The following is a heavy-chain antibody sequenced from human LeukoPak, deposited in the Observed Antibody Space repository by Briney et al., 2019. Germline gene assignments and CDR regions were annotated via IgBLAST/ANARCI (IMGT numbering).Heavy chain of an antibody. D-gene: IGHD3-22*01. Sequence: ASAKVSCKASGYTFTGYYMHWVRQAPGQGLEWMGWINPNSGGTNYAQKFQGRVTMTRDTSISTAYMELSRLRSDDTAVYYCARDGGNYYDSSGHYWGQGTLVTVSS. V-gene: IGHV1-2*02. CDR2: INPNSGGT. J-gene: IGHJ4*02. CDR1: GYTFTGYY. CDR3: ARDGGNYYDSSGHY.